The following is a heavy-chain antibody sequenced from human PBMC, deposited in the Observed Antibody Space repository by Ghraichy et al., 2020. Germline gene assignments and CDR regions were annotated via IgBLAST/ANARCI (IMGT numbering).Heavy chain of an antibody. D-gene: IGHD4-23*01. CDR2: ITSSSRTI. Sequence: LSLTCEASGFTFSGFSMNWVRQAPGKGLEWLSYITSSSRTISYADSVKGRFTISRDNAKNSLYLEMKSLTDEDTAVYYCARGSRVVRFFYYDGMDVWGQRTTVTVSS. V-gene: IGHV3-48*02. J-gene: IGHJ6*02. CDR3: ARGSRVVRFFYYDGMDV. CDR1: GFTFSGFS.